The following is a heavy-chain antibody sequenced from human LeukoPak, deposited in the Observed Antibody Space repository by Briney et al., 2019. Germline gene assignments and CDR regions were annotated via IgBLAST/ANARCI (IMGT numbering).Heavy chain of an antibody. D-gene: IGHD3-3*01. Sequence: SETLSLTCTVSGGSISSSSYYWGWIRQPPGKGLEWIGRIYTSGSTNYNPSLKSRVTMSVDTSKNQFSLKLSSVTAADTAVYYCARDRHYDFWSGYSFDYWGQGTLVTVSS. CDR2: IYTSGST. J-gene: IGHJ4*02. V-gene: IGHV4-39*07. CDR3: ARDRHYDFWSGYSFDY. CDR1: GGSISSSSYY.